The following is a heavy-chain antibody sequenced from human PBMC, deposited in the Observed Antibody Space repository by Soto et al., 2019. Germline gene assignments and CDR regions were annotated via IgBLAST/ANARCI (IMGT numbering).Heavy chain of an antibody. Sequence: EVQVLESGGGLLQPGGSLRLSCVASGFTFNAHAMTWVRQGPGMGLEWTSTISGDGKTTHYADSVKGRFTVSRDNSKNTVTLQMNSQGAEDTATYYCVKDWTGNKCPCLDVWGQGTTVTVSS. V-gene: IGHV3-23*01. J-gene: IGHJ6*02. CDR2: ISGDGKTT. CDR1: GFTFNAHA. D-gene: IGHD2-8*02. CDR3: VKDWTGNKCPCLDV.